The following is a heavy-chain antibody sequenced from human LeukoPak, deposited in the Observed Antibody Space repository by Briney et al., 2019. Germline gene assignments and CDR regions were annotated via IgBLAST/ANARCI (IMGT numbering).Heavy chain of an antibody. Sequence: GGSLRLSCAASGFSFTSSGMSWVRQAPGKGLEWVSAISSHSDYIYYADAVKGRFTISRDNSKNTLYLQLNSLRADDTAVYYCARGPSGYHNTGGQGTLVTVSS. CDR2: ISSHSDYI. J-gene: IGHJ4*02. V-gene: IGHV3-23*01. CDR1: GFSFTSSG. D-gene: IGHD5-12*01. CDR3: ARGPSGYHNT.